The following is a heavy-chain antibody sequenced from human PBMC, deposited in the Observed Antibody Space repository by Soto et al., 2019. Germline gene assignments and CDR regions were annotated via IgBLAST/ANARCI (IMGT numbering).Heavy chain of an antibody. CDR2: VYHSGST. V-gene: IGHV4-4*02. CDR3: AREDSSGWSRDAFDI. J-gene: IGHJ3*02. D-gene: IGHD6-19*01. Sequence: QVQLQESGPGLVKPSGTLSLTCAVSGGSISSSSWWSWVRQPPGKGLEWIGEVYHSGSTNYNPPLKMRVTISVGKSKNQFSMKLSSVTAADTAVYYCAREDSSGWSRDAFDIWGQGTMVTVSS. CDR1: GGSISSSSW.